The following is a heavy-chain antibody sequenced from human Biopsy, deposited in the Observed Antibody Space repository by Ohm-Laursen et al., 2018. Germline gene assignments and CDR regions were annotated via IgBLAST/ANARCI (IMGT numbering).Heavy chain of an antibody. D-gene: IGHD4-23*01. CDR3: ARGSNEYGGLYFPH. J-gene: IGHJ1*01. Sequence: SDTLSLTCTVSGGSFTGHYWTWIRQPPGKGLEWIGHISHTGYTSYKSSLKSRVTISLDTSRKHFSLRLTSLAAADTAVYYCARGSNEYGGLYFPHWGQGTQVTVSS. CDR2: ISHTGYT. V-gene: IGHV4-59*11. CDR1: GGSFTGHY.